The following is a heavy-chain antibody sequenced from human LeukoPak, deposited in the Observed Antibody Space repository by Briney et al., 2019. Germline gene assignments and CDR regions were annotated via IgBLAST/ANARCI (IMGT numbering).Heavy chain of an antibody. V-gene: IGHV4-34*01. CDR1: GGSFSGYY. Sequence: PSETLSLTCAVYGGSFSGYYWGWIRQPPGKGLEWIGEINHSGSTNYNPSLKSRVTISVDTSKNQFSLKLSSVTAADTAVYYCARFSEYSHSSVHYLDYWGQGTLVSVSS. CDR3: ARFSEYSHSSVHYLDY. J-gene: IGHJ4*02. D-gene: IGHD3-22*01. CDR2: INHSGST.